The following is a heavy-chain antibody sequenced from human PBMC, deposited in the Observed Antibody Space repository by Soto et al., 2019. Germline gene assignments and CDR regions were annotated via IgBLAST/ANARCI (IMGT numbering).Heavy chain of an antibody. CDR2: IIPIFGTA. CDR1: VGTFSSYA. CDR3: ARGLAAAGIESYYGMDV. J-gene: IGHJ6*02. V-gene: IGHV1-69*01. D-gene: IGHD6-13*01. Sequence: SSVKGSCKASVGTFSSYAISWVRLAHGQGLEWMGGIIPIFGTANYAQKFQGRVTITADESTSTAYMELSSLRSEDTAVYYCARGLAAAGIESYYGMDVWGQGTTVTVSS.